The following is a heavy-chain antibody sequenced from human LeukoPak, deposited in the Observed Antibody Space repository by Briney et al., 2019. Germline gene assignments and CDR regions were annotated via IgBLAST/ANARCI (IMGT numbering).Heavy chain of an antibody. D-gene: IGHD6-13*01. CDR2: VWYDGSNK. V-gene: IGHV3-33*03. CDR3: ANIAAAGTVGY. Sequence: GGSLRLSCAAPGFAFSSYAMHWVRQAPGKGLEWVALVWYDGSNKYYADSVKGRFTISRDNAKNSLYLQMNGLRAEDTAVYYCANIAAAGTVGYWGQGTLVTVSS. J-gene: IGHJ4*02. CDR1: GFAFSSYA.